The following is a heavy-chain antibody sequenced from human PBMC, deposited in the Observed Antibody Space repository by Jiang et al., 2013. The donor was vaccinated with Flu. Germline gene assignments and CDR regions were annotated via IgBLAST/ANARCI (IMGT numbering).Heavy chain of an antibody. CDR1: GFTFSSYG. V-gene: IGHV3-33*05. J-gene: IGHJ4*02. D-gene: IGHD5-12*01. Sequence: VQLVESGGGVVQPGRSLRLSCAASGFTFSSYGMHWVRQAPGKGLEWVAIISYDGSNKYYADSVKGRFTISRDNSKNTLYLQMNSLRAEDTAVCYCARPRITSSGAFDYWGQGTLVTVSS. CDR3: ARPRITSSGAFDY. CDR2: ISYDGSNK.